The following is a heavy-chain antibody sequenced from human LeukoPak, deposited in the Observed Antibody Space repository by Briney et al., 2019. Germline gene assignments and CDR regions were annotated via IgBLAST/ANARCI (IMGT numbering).Heavy chain of an antibody. J-gene: IGHJ3*02. CDR1: GGTFSSYA. D-gene: IGHD2-2*01. V-gene: IGHV1-69*05. CDR3: ARVVPGDMRAFDI. CDR2: IIAIFGTA. Sequence: SVKVSCKASGGTFSSYAISWVRQAPGQGLEWMGGIIAIFGTANYAQKFQGRVTITTDESTSTAYMELSSLRSEDTAVYYCARVVPGDMRAFDIWGQGTMVTVSS.